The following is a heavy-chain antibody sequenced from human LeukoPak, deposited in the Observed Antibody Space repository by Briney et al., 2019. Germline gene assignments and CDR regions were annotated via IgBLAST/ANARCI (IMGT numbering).Heavy chain of an antibody. J-gene: IGHJ4*02. Sequence: PGGSLRLSCVASEFTFSAYGMSWVRQAPGTGLEWVSSISGSGSSIHYKESVRGRFTISRDNSGNSIYLQMNSLRAEDTAVYYCARPYYDFSIDYWGQGTLVTVSS. CDR2: ISGSGSSI. D-gene: IGHD3-3*01. V-gene: IGHV3-21*01. CDR1: EFTFSAYG. CDR3: ARPYYDFSIDY.